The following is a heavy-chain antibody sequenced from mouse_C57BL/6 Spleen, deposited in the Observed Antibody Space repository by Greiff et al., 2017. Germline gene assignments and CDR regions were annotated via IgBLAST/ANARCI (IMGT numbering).Heavy chain of an antibody. V-gene: IGHV1-85*01. CDR3: ARGGLYDYDGYYAMDC. D-gene: IGHD2-4*01. Sequence: QVQLQQSGPELVKPGASVKLSCKASGYTFTSYDINWVKQRPGQGLEWIGWIYPRDGSTKYNEKFKGKAKLTVDTASSTAYMDLHSLTSEDSAVYFGARGGLYDYDGYYAMDCWGQGTSVTVSS. CDR2: IYPRDGST. J-gene: IGHJ4*01. CDR1: GYTFTSYD.